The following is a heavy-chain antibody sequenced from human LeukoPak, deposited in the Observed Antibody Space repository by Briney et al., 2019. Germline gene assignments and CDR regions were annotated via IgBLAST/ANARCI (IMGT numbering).Heavy chain of an antibody. V-gene: IGHV3-23*01. D-gene: IGHD2-21*02. CDR3: ARDPPPPAYCGGDCYSNAFDI. CDR1: GFTFSNYA. Sequence: GGSLRLSCAASGFTFSNYAMSWVRQAPGKGLEWVSVISDSGAITTYANSVKGRFTISRDNAKNSLYLQMNSLRAEDTAVYYCARDPPPPAYCGGDCYSNAFDIWGQGTMVTVSS. J-gene: IGHJ3*02. CDR2: ISDSGAIT.